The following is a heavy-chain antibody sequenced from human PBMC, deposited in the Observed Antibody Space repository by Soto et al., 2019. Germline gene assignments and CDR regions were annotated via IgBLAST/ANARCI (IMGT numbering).Heavy chain of an antibody. J-gene: IGHJ4*02. CDR3: AREYCTTTSCYGPDH. V-gene: IGHV1-18*01. CDR2: ISTVNANT. CDR1: GYTFTDYG. Sequence: ASVKVSCKASGYTFTDYGISWVRPAPGQGLEWMGWISTVNANTDYTQTLQGRVTMTTDTSTSTAYMELRSLRSDDTAVYYCAREYCTTTSCYGPDHWGQGTLVTVSS. D-gene: IGHD2-2*01.